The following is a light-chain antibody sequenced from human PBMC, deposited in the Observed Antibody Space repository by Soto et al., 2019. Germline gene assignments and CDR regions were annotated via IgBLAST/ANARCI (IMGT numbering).Light chain of an antibody. CDR2: DAS. Sequence: EIVLTQSPATLSLSPGERATLSCRAGQSVSSYLAWYQQKPGQAPRLLIYDASNRATGIPARFSGSGSGTDFTLTISSLEPEDFAVYYCQQRSNWPITFCQGTRLEIK. J-gene: IGKJ5*01. V-gene: IGKV3-11*01. CDR1: QSVSSY. CDR3: QQRSNWPIT.